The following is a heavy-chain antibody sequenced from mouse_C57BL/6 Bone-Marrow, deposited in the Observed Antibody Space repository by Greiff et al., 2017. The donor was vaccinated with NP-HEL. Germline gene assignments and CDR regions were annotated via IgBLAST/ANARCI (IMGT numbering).Heavy chain of an antibody. Sequence: EVKLVESGGGLVKPGGSLKLSCAASGFTFSSYAMSWVRQTPEKRLEWVATISDGGSYTYYPDNVKGRFTISRDNAKNNLYLQMSHLKSEDTAMYYCARDPLLLRFDYWGQGTTLTVSS. CDR2: ISDGGSYT. V-gene: IGHV5-4*01. D-gene: IGHD1-1*01. CDR3: ARDPLLLRFDY. CDR1: GFTFSSYA. J-gene: IGHJ2*01.